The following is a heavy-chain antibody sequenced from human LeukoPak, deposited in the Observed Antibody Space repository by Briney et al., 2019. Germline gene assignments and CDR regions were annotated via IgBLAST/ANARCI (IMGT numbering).Heavy chain of an antibody. CDR2: ISDSGGST. Sequence: GGSLRLSCAASGFTFSSYAMRWVRQAPGKGLEWVSTISDSGGSTYYADSVKGRFTISRDNSKNTLYLQMNSLRAEDTAVYCCAKKPSSGYYYIDYWGQGTLVTVSS. J-gene: IGHJ4*02. CDR3: AKKPSSGYYYIDY. D-gene: IGHD3-22*01. V-gene: IGHV3-23*01. CDR1: GFTFSSYA.